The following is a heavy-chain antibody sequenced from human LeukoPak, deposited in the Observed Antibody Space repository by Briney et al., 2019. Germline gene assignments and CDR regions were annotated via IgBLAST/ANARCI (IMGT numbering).Heavy chain of an antibody. V-gene: IGHV1-69*13. Sequence: PTASVKVSCKASGGTFSSYAISWVRQAPGQRLEWMGGIIPIFGTANYAQKFQGRVTITADESTSTAYMELSSLRSEDTAVYYCASLLGLHDPWGQGTLVTVSS. CDR2: IIPIFGTA. J-gene: IGHJ5*02. D-gene: IGHD3-16*01. CDR1: GGTFSSYA. CDR3: ASLLGLHDP.